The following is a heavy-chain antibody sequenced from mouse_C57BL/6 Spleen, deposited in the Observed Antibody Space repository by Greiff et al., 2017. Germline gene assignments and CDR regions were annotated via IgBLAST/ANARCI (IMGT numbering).Heavy chain of an antibody. Sequence: EVKLVESEGGLVQPGRSMKLSCTASGFTFSDYYMAWVRQVPEKGLEWVANINYDGSSTYYLDSLKSRFIISRDNAKNILYLQMSSLKSEDTATYYCARTGKLGRGLDYWGQGTTLTVSS. D-gene: IGHD4-1*01. CDR2: INYDGSST. CDR1: GFTFSDYY. J-gene: IGHJ2*01. CDR3: ARTGKLGRGLDY. V-gene: IGHV5-16*01.